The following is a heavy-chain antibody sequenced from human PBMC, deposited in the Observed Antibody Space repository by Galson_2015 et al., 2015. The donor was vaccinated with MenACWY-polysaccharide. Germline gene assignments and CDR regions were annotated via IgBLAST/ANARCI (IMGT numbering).Heavy chain of an antibody. Sequence: SCAASGFTFSSYAMSWVRQAPGKGLAWVSAISGSGGSTYYADSVKGRFTISRDNSKNTLYLQMNSLRAEDTAVYYCARKMGAWEAYFDYSGQGTLATVSS. V-gene: IGHV3-23*01. CDR2: ISGSGGST. CDR1: GFTFSSYA. J-gene: IGHJ4*02. CDR3: ARKMGAWEAYFDY. D-gene: IGHD1-26*01.